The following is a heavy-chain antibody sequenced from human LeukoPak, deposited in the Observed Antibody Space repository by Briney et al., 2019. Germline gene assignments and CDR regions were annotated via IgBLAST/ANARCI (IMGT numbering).Heavy chain of an antibody. CDR2: VYYSGNT. D-gene: IGHD4-23*01. Sequence: SETLSLTCTVSDGSISSSFWSWIRQPPGKGLEWIGYVYYSGNTDYNPSLKGRVVTSIDTSKKQFSLKLSSVTAADTAVYYCARHMSGNVIDAFDIWGQGTMVTVSS. V-gene: IGHV4-59*08. CDR3: ARHMSGNVIDAFDI. CDR1: DGSISSSF. J-gene: IGHJ3*02.